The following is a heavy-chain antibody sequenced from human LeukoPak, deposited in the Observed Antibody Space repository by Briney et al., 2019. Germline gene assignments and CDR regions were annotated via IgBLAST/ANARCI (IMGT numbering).Heavy chain of an antibody. D-gene: IGHD6-13*01. CDR1: GFTFSDAY. V-gene: IGHV3-15*01. CDR3: TTDAGYDSRWYND. Sequence: GGSLRLSCVASGFTFSDAYMSLVRQAPGEGLEWVGRIKSKNDGGTIDYAAPVKGRFTISRDDSRNTLYLQMNSLKTEDTAVYYCTTDAGYDSRWYNDWGQGSQVTVSS. J-gene: IGHJ4*02. CDR2: IKSKNDGGTI.